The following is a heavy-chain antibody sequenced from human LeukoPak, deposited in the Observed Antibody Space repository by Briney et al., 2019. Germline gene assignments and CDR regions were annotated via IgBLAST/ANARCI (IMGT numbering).Heavy chain of an antibody. J-gene: IGHJ6*03. Sequence: GGSLRLSCAASRFSFSVFWMHWVRQVPGKGPVWVSRIKTDGSITDYADSVKGRFTISRDNAKNTLYLQMNSLRAEDTAVYYCARGIAAAGDYMDVWGKGTTVTVSS. D-gene: IGHD6-13*01. CDR1: RFSFSVFW. CDR2: IKTDGSIT. V-gene: IGHV3-74*01. CDR3: ARGIAAAGDYMDV.